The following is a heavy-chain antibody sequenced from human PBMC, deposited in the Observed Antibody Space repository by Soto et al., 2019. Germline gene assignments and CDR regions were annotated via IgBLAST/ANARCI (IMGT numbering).Heavy chain of an antibody. J-gene: IGHJ4*02. CDR3: ASTSSSWKSFDY. D-gene: IGHD6-13*01. CDR1: GYTFTSCY. Sequence: ASVKVSCRASGYTFTSCYMHWVRQAPGQGLEWMGIINPSGGSTSYAQNFQGRVTMTRDTSTSTVYMELSSLRSEDTAVYYCASTSSSWKSFDYLGQGTLVTVSS. V-gene: IGHV1-46*01. CDR2: INPSGGST.